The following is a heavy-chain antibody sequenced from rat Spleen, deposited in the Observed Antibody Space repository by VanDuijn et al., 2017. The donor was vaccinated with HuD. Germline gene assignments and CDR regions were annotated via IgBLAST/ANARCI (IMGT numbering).Heavy chain of an antibody. J-gene: IGHJ2*01. CDR1: GFTFSHYD. CDR2: IRSSGGST. Sequence: EVQLVESGGGLVQPGRSLKLSCAASGFTFSHYDMAWVRQAPAKGLEWVASIRSSGGSTYYRDSVKGRFTVSRDNAKSTQYLQMDSLRSEDTASYYCAKLGGSYGDYFDYWGQGVMVTVSS. V-gene: IGHV5S13*01. D-gene: IGHD1-2*01. CDR3: AKLGGSYGDYFDY.